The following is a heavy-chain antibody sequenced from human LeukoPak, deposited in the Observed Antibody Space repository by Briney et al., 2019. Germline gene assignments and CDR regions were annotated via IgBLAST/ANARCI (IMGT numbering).Heavy chain of an antibody. Sequence: GGSLRLSCAASGFTFSSYSMNWVRQAPGKGLEWVSYISSSSSTIYYADSVKGRFTISRDNAKNSLYLQMNSLRAEDTAVYYCAREPPVYGDLGIDYWGQGTLATVSS. CDR1: GFTFSSYS. J-gene: IGHJ4*02. V-gene: IGHV3-48*01. CDR3: AREPPVYGDLGIDY. D-gene: IGHD4-17*01. CDR2: ISSSSSTI.